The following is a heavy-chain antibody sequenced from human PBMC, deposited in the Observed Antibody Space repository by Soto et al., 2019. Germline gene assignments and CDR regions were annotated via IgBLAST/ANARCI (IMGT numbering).Heavy chain of an antibody. Sequence: GGSLRLSCAASGFTFSSYGMHWVRQAPGKGLEWVAVISYDGSNKYYADSVKGRFTISRDNSKNTLYLQMNSLRAEDTAVYYCAKGKIVGATSPWFDPWGQGTLVTVSS. D-gene: IGHD1-26*01. CDR2: ISYDGSNK. CDR3: AKGKIVGATSPWFDP. J-gene: IGHJ5*02. CDR1: GFTFSSYG. V-gene: IGHV3-30*18.